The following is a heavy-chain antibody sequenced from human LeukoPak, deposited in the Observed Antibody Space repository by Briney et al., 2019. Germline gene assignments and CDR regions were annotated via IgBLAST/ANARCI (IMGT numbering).Heavy chain of an antibody. V-gene: IGHV3-30-3*01. Sequence: GRSLKLSCADSGCTFSSYSMNWVRQAPGKGLEWVAVISDDGSNIYYADSVKGRFTISRDNSKNTLYLQMNSLGGEDTAVYYCARESVFDSWGQGTLVTVSS. CDR2: ISDDGSNI. CDR1: GCTFSSYS. CDR3: ARESVFDS. J-gene: IGHJ4*02.